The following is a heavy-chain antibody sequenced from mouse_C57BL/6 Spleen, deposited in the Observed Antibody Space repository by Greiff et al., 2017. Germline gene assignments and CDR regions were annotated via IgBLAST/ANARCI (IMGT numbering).Heavy chain of an antibody. D-gene: IGHD1-1*01. V-gene: IGHV3-1*01. CDR2: ISYSGST. J-gene: IGHJ2*01. CDR3: AREAYYGSSPYFDY. Sequence: EVQLQESGPGMVKPSQSLSLTCTVTGYSITSGYDWYWIRHFPGNKLEWMGYISYSGSTNYNPSLKSRISITHDTSKNHFFLKLNSVTTEDTATYYCAREAYYGSSPYFDYWAKAPLSQSPQ. CDR1: GYSITSGYD.